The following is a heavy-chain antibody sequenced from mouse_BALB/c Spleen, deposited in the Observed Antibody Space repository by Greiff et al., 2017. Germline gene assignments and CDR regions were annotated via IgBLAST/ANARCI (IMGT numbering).Heavy chain of an antibody. V-gene: IGHV5-6-4*01. CDR3: TRDEVRPYYFDY. J-gene: IGHJ2*01. Sequence: EVKLVESGGGLVKPGGSLKLSCAASGFTFSSYTMSWVRQTPEKRLEWVATISSGGSYTYYPDSVKGRFTISRDNAKNTLYLQMSSLKSEDTAMYYCTRDEVRPYYFDYWGQGTTLTVSS. CDR1: GFTFSSYT. D-gene: IGHD2-14*01. CDR2: ISSGGSYT.